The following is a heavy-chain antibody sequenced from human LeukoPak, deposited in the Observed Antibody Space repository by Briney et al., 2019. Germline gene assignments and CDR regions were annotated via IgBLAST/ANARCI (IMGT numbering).Heavy chain of an antibody. D-gene: IGHD6-13*01. Sequence: TGGSLRLSCAASGFTFDDYATHWVRQAPGKGLEWVSGVSWNSGSIGYADSVKGRFTISRDNAKNSLYLQMNSLRAEDTALYYCAKDMSAAGTSGDAFDIWGQGTMVTVSS. CDR1: GFTFDDYA. V-gene: IGHV3-9*01. CDR3: AKDMSAAGTSGDAFDI. CDR2: VSWNSGSI. J-gene: IGHJ3*02.